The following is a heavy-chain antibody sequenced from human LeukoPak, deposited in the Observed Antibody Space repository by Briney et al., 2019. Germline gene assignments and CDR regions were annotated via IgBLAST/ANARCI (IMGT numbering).Heavy chain of an antibody. V-gene: IGHV1-8*02. CDR2: MSPNSGIT. D-gene: IGHD7-27*01. CDR3: VRTPPNWGADY. CDR1: GYTFTSYG. J-gene: IGHJ4*02. Sequence: ASVKVSCKASGYTFTSYGISWVRQATGQGLEWMGWMSPNSGITGYAQKFQGRVTMTRNTAISTAYMELSSLRSEDTAVYYCVRTPPNWGADYWGQGTLVTVSS.